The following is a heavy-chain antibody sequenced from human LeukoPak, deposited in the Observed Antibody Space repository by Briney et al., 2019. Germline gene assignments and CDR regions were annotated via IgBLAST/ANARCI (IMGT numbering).Heavy chain of an antibody. V-gene: IGHV4-59*08. CDR3: ARRGYSSSFDNWFDP. Sequence: PSETLSLTCTVPGGSISSYYWSWIRQRPGKGLEWIGYIYYRVMTNYNPSLKSRVTISVDTSKNQFSLKLSSVTAADTAVYYCARRGYSSSFDNWFDPWGQGTLVTVSS. CDR1: GGSISSYY. J-gene: IGHJ5*02. CDR2: IYYRVMT. D-gene: IGHD6-6*01.